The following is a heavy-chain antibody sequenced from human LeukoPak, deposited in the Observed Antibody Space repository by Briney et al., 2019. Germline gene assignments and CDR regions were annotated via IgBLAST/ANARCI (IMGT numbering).Heavy chain of an antibody. CDR1: GGSISSGGYY. CDR2: IYHSGST. J-gene: IGHJ4*02. D-gene: IGHD3-9*01. V-gene: IGHV4-30-2*01. Sequence: SETLSLTCTVSGGSISSGGYYWSWIRQPPGKGLEWIGYIYHSGSTYYNPSLKSRVTISVDKSKNQFSLKLSSVTAADTAVYYCARGEIMYDILTGPYFDYWGQGTLVTVSS. CDR3: ARGEIMYDILTGPYFDY.